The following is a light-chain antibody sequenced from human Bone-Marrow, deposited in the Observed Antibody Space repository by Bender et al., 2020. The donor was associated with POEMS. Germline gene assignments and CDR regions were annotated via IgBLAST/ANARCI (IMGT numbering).Light chain of an antibody. CDR2: SSH. CDR3: AVWDDSLNGWV. CDR1: SSNIGAHA. V-gene: IGLV1-44*01. J-gene: IGLJ3*02. Sequence: QSVLTQSPSASATPGQRVTISCSGGSSNIGAHAVNRYQHLPGPAPKLLIYSSHRRPSEVPDRFSGSRSGTSASLAISGLQSEDEADYYCAVWDDSLNGWVFGGGTKLTVL.